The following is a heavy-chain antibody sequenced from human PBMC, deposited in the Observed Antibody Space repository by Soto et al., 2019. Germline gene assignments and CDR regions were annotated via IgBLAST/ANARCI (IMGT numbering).Heavy chain of an antibody. J-gene: IGHJ6*02. Sequence: SVKVSCKASGGTFSSYAISWVRQAPGQGLEWMGGIIPIFGTANYAQKFQGRVTITADKSTSTAYMELSSLRSEDTAVYYCAREYSSSVGMDVWGQGTTVTVS. CDR2: IIPIFGTA. CDR3: AREYSSSVGMDV. CDR1: GGTFSSYA. V-gene: IGHV1-69*06. D-gene: IGHD6-6*01.